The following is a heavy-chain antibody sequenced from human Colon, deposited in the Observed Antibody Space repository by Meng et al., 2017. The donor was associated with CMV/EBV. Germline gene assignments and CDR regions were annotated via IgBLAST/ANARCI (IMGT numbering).Heavy chain of an antibody. CDR3: GRAGARGVPIDV. CDR2: IYSNGRI. CDR1: GGSISGHY. D-gene: IGHD3-10*01. Sequence: QVQLQEQGPGLVKPSETLPLTCTVSGGSISGHYWTWIRRPAGEGLQWLGRIYSNGRIDENYSLRSRVTISVDTSKNQLSLRLTSVTAADTAVYYCGRAGARGVPIDVWGRGTLVTVSS. J-gene: IGHJ1*01. V-gene: IGHV4-4*07.